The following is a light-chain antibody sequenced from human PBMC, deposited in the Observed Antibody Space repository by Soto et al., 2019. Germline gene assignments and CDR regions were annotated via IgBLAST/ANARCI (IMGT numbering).Light chain of an antibody. CDR3: SSYTSSTTRV. Sequence: QSVLTQPASVSGSPGQSITISCAGTMRDVGAYNLVSWYQQHPGRAPQLIIYEVSNRPSGVSTRFSGSKSGNTASLTISGLQAEDEADYYCSSYTSSTTRVFGTGTKLTVL. J-gene: IGLJ1*01. V-gene: IGLV2-14*01. CDR2: EVS. CDR1: MRDVGAYNL.